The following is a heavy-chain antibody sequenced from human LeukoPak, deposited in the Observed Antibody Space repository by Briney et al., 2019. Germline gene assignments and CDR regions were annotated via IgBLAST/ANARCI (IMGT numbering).Heavy chain of an antibody. CDR1: GGSISSYY. Sequence: SETLSLTCTVSGGSISSYYWSWIRQPPGKGLEWIGYIYYSGSTNYNPSLKSRVTISVDTSENQFSLKLSSVTAADTAVYYCARDRAQSWGYYYYYMDVWGKGTTVTVSS. V-gene: IGHV4-59*01. D-gene: IGHD3-16*01. CDR3: ARDRAQSWGYYYYYMDV. CDR2: IYYSGST. J-gene: IGHJ6*03.